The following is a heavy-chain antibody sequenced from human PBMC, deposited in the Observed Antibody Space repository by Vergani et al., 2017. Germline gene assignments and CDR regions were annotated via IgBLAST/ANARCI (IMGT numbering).Heavy chain of an antibody. D-gene: IGHD4-23*01. CDR1: GGSFSGYY. CDR2: INHSVST. J-gene: IGHJ2*01. CDR3: ATTERDYGGNGPGVYWYFDL. Sequence: QVQLQQWGAGLLKPSETLSLTCAVYGGSFSGYYWSWIRQPPGKGLVWMGEINHSVSTNYNPSLKSRVTISVDTSKNQFSLTLSSLTAADTAVYYCATTERDYGGNGPGVYWYFDLWGRGTLVTVSS. V-gene: IGHV4-34*01.